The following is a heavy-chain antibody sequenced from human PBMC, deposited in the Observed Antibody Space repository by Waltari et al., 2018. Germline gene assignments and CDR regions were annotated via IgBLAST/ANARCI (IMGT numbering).Heavy chain of an antibody. CDR1: GGSISSYY. J-gene: IGHJ3*02. CDR3: ARLRKVVTPVDACDI. Sequence: QVQLQESGPGLVKPSETLSLTCTVSGGSISSYYWSWIRKPPGKGLEWIGYSYYSRSSNYSPSLKSRGTISVDTSKNQCSLKLSSVTAADTAVYYCARLRKVVTPVDACDIWGQGTIVTVSS. D-gene: IGHD2-21*02. V-gene: IGHV4-59*01. CDR2: SYYSRSS.